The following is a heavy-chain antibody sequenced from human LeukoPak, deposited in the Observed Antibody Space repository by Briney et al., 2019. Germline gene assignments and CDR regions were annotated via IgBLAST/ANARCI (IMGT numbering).Heavy chain of an antibody. CDR1: GFTFSSYS. Sequence: GGSLRLSCAASGFTFSSYSMNWVRQAPGEGREWVSSISSSSSYIYYADSVKGRFTISRDNAKNSLYLQMNSLRAEDTAVYYCARDQRYSYGYDNWGQGTLVTVSS. CDR3: ARDQRYSYGYDN. V-gene: IGHV3-21*01. D-gene: IGHD5-18*01. J-gene: IGHJ4*02. CDR2: ISSSSSYI.